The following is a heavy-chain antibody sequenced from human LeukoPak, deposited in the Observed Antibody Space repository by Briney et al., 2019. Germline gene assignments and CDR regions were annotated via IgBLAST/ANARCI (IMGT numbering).Heavy chain of an antibody. J-gene: IGHJ4*02. Sequence: PSETLSLTCTVSGGSISSSSYYWGWIRQPPGKGLEWIGSLYYSGSTYYNPSLKSRVTISVDTSKNQFSLRLSSVTAADTAVYYCASWVGGGGNFDYWGQGTLVTVSS. V-gene: IGHV4-39*07. CDR1: GGSISSSSYY. D-gene: IGHD2-15*01. CDR3: ASWVGGGGNFDY. CDR2: LYYSGST.